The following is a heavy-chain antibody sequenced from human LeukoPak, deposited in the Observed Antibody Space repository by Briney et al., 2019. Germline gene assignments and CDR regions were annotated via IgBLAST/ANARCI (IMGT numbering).Heavy chain of an antibody. D-gene: IGHD3-3*01. CDR1: GGSISSSSYY. Sequence: SETLSLTCTVSGGSISSSSYYWGWIRQPPGKGLEWIGSIYYSGSTYYNPSLKSRVTISVDTSKNQFSLKLSSVTAADTAVYYCARVTAREWHHEDYMDVWGKGTTVTVSS. CDR3: ARVTAREWHHEDYMDV. CDR2: IYYSGST. J-gene: IGHJ6*03. V-gene: IGHV4-39*07.